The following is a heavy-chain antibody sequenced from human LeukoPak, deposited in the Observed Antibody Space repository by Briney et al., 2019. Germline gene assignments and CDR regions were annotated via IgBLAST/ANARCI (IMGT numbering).Heavy chain of an antibody. Sequence: GGSLRVSCAASGVTFRDDLMSWGRQAPGERGGWGAYTNTVGNTIYYADSMKGRFTISRDNAKNSLYLQMNTLRAEDTAVYYCARATYDSSAVDAFDIWGQGTMVTVSP. V-gene: IGHV3-11*01. CDR3: ARATYDSSAVDAFDI. CDR2: TNTVGNTI. J-gene: IGHJ3*02. CDR1: GVTFRDDL. D-gene: IGHD3-22*01.